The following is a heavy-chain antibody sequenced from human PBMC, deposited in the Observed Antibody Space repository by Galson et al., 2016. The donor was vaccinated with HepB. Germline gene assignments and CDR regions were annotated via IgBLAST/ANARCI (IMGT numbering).Heavy chain of an antibody. D-gene: IGHD6-19*01. CDR2: IYWDGGP. V-gene: IGHV2-5*02. Sequence: PALVQPTQTLTLTCTFSGFSLRTSGVGVGWIRQPPGKALEWLALIYWDGGPHYSPYRRSRLTITQDTSENQVVLTMTNKDPVDTGTYFWSHFRSGWYSVGGAFDIWGQGTIVTVSS. J-gene: IGHJ3*02. CDR3: SHFRSGWYSVGGAFDI. CDR1: GFSLRTSGVG.